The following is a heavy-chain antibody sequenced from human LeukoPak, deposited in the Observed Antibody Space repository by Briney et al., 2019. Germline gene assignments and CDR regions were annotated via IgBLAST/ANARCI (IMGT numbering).Heavy chain of an antibody. D-gene: IGHD3-10*01. CDR2: MNPNSGNT. Sequence: GASVKVSCKASGYTFASYDINWVRQATGQGLEWMGWMNPNSGNTGYAQKFQGRVTMTRNTSISTAYMELNSLRSEDTAVYYCARITMVRGVIKYYYYYYMDVWGKGTTVTISS. J-gene: IGHJ6*03. V-gene: IGHV1-8*01. CDR3: ARITMVRGVIKYYYYYYMDV. CDR1: GYTFASYD.